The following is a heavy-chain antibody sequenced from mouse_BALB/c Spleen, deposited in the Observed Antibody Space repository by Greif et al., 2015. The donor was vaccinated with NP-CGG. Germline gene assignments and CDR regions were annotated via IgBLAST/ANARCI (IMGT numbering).Heavy chain of an antibody. CDR3: NLLRSPMDY. CDR2: IDPENGDT. Sequence: EVQLQQSGAELVRSGASVKLSCTASGFNIKDYYMHWVKQRPEQGLEWIGWIDPENGDTEYAPKFQGKATMTADTSSSTAYLQLSSLTSEDTAVYYCNLLRSPMDYWGQGTSVTVSS. CDR1: GFNIKDYY. D-gene: IGHD1-1*01. V-gene: IGHV14-4*02. J-gene: IGHJ4*01.